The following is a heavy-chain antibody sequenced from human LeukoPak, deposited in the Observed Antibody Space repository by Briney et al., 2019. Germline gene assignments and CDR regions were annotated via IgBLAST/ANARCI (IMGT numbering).Heavy chain of an antibody. CDR1: GYTFTSYY. J-gene: IGHJ5*02. V-gene: IGHV1-46*01. CDR2: INPSGGST. Sequence: ASVKVSCKASGYTFTSYYMHWVRQAPGQGLEWMGIINPSGGSTSYAQKFQGRVDMTRDTSTSTVYMKLSSLRSEDTAAYYCARRAIRRWWFDPWGQGTLVTVSS. CDR3: ARRAIRRWWFDP. D-gene: IGHD4-23*01.